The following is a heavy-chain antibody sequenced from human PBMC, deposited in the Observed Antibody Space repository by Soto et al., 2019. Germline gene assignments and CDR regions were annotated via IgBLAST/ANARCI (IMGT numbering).Heavy chain of an antibody. Sequence: ASVKVSCKASGYTFTSYGISWVRQAPGQGLEWMGWISAYNGNTNYAQKLQGRVTMTTDTSTSTAYMELRSLRSDDTAVYYCARDGGCSSFYYYYGMDVWGQGTTVTVSS. CDR2: ISAYNGNT. V-gene: IGHV1-18*01. J-gene: IGHJ6*02. CDR1: GYTFTSYG. D-gene: IGHD2-15*01. CDR3: ARDGGCSSFYYYYGMDV.